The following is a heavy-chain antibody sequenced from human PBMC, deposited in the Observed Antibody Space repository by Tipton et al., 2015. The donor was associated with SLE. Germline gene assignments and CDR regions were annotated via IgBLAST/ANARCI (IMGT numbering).Heavy chain of an antibody. V-gene: IGHV4-31*03. CDR2: IFYSGIT. Sequence: TLSLTCSVSGASINNGYYYWSWIRQHPGRGLEWIGSIFYSGITYYNPSLKSRVVISVDTSENEVSLKLTSVTGADTALYYCARGSLVLPTVAGDVDAFDIWGQGTAVTVSS. J-gene: IGHJ3*02. CDR3: ARGSLVLPTVAGDVDAFDI. D-gene: IGHD4-23*01. CDR1: GASINNGYYY.